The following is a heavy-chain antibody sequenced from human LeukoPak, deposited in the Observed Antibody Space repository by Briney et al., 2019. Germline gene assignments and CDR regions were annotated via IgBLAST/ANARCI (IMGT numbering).Heavy chain of an antibody. J-gene: IGHJ6*03. CDR3: ASAKNYYYYMDV. Sequence: GGSLRLSCAASGFTVSSNYMSWVRQAPGKGLEWVSVIYTGRSTYYADSVKGRFTISRDNSKNTLYLQMNSLRAEDTAVYYCASAKNYYYYMDVWGKGTTVTVSS. CDR1: GFTVSSNY. CDR2: IYTGRST. V-gene: IGHV3-53*01.